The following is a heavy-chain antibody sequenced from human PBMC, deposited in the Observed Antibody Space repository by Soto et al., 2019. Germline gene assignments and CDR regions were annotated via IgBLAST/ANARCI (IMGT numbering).Heavy chain of an antibody. Sequence: SETLSLTCTVSGGSISSINYYWSWIRHLPGKGLEWIGYIYHSGIAYYNPSLKSRVHLSVDTSKNQLSLNLSSVTAADTAVYYCARDRQLYDKLWAFDMWGQGTMVT. CDR3: ARDRQLYDKLWAFDM. CDR2: IYHSGIA. CDR1: GGSISSINYY. V-gene: IGHV4-31*03. D-gene: IGHD3-22*01. J-gene: IGHJ3*02.